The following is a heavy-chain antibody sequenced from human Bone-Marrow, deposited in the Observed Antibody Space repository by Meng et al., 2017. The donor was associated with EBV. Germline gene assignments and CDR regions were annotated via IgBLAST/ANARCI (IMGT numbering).Heavy chain of an antibody. Sequence: GSGPGLGRPSAPLPLPCTVSGGSSSSRSYSWGWIRQPPGKGLEWIGSIHYSGSTYYSPSLKSRVTISVDRSKNQFSLRLTSVTAADTAVYYCARHLTDYGDYVLYWYFDIWGRGTLVTVSS. D-gene: IGHD4-17*01. J-gene: IGHJ2*01. CDR1: GGSSSSRSYS. CDR2: IHYSGST. CDR3: ARHLTDYGDYVLYWYFDI. V-gene: IGHV4-39*01.